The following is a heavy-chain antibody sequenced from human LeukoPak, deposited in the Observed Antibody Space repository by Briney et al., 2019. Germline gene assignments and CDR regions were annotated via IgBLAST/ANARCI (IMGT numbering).Heavy chain of an antibody. D-gene: IGHD2-2*01. J-gene: IGHJ3*02. CDR1: GFTFSSYA. CDR2: ISGSGGST. V-gene: IGHV3-23*01. Sequence: GGSLRLSFAASGFTFSSYAMSWVRQAPGKGLEWVSAISGSGGSTYYADSVKGRFTISRDNSKNTLYLQMNSLRAEDTAVYYCAKASRYCSSTSCYQSAFDIWGQGTMVTVSS. CDR3: AKASRYCSSTSCYQSAFDI.